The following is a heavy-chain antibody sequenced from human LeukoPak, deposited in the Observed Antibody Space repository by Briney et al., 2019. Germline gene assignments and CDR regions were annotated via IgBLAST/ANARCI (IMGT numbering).Heavy chain of an antibody. J-gene: IGHJ4*02. CDR1: GFTFSTYG. CDR2: IWYDGSSK. CDR3: ARDRISMKARGEPDY. Sequence: GGSLRLSCAASGFTFSTYGMHWVRQAPGKGLEWVSVIWYDGSSKYYADSVKGRFTISRDNSKNTLYLQINSLRAEDTGVYYCARDRISMKARGEPDYWGPGALVTVSS. V-gene: IGHV3-33*01. D-gene: IGHD3-22*01.